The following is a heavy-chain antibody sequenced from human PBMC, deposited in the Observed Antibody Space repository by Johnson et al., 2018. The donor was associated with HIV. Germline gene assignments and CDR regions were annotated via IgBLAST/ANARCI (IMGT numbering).Heavy chain of an antibody. D-gene: IGHD4-17*01. J-gene: IGHJ3*01. CDR2: ISYDGSNK. Sequence: QMQLVESGGGVVQPGRSLRLSCAASGFTFSSYTMHWVRQAPGKGLEWVAVISYDGSNKYYADSVKGRFPISRDNSKNTLYLQMNSLRAEDTAVYYCARDSTPWGGDYVGYAFDLWGQGTMVTVSS. CDR3: ARDSTPWGGDYVGYAFDL. CDR1: GFTFSSYT. V-gene: IGHV3-30-3*01.